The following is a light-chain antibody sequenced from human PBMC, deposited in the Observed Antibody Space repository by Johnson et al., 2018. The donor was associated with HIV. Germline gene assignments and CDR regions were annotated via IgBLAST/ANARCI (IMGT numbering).Light chain of an antibody. Sequence: QAVLTQPPSVSAAPGQKVTISCSGSSSNIGNNYVSWYQQLPGTAPKLLIYDHNKRPSGIPDRFSGSKSGTSATLGITGLQTGDEADYYCGTWDSSLSAYVFGTWTKVTVL. CDR2: DHN. V-gene: IGLV1-51*01. J-gene: IGLJ1*01. CDR1: SSNIGNNY. CDR3: GTWDSSLSAYV.